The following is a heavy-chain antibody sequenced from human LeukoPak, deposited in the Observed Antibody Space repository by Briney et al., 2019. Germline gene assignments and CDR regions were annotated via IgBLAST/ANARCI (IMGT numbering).Heavy chain of an antibody. CDR3: ARGRWLVNY. J-gene: IGHJ4*02. D-gene: IGHD6-19*01. V-gene: IGHV4-59*01. CDR1: GGPISTYY. CDR2: IYYNEST. Sequence: PSETLSLTCTVPGGPISTYYWSWIRQPVGKGLEWIGYIYYNESTNYNPPVKSRVTISADTSKNQFSLKLRSVTAADTAVYYCARGRWLVNYWGQGTLVTVSS.